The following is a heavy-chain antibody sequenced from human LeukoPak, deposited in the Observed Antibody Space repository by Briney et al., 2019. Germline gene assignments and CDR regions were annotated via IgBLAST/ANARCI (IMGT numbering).Heavy chain of an antibody. CDR2: TYYSGST. J-gene: IGHJ5*02. CDR1: GGSISSSSYY. CDR3: ARHVGMIWFDP. V-gene: IGHV4-39*01. Sequence: SETLSLTCTVSGGSISSSSYYWGWIRQPPGKGLEWIGSTYYSGSTYYNPSLKSRVTISVDTSKNQLSLKLSSVTAADTAVYYCARHVGMIWFDPWGQGTLVTVSS. D-gene: IGHD2-21*01.